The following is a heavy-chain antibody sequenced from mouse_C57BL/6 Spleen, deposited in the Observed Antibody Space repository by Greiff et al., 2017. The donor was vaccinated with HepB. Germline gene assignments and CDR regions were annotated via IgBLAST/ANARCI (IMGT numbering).Heavy chain of an antibody. D-gene: IGHD3-2*02. CDR1: GYTFTDYY. V-gene: IGHV1-26*01. Sequence: VQLQQSGPELVKPGASVKISCKASGYTFTDYYMNWVKQSHGKSLEWIGDINPNNGGTSYNQKFKGKATLTVDKSSSTAYMELRSLTSEDSAVYYCARQGSGYSWFAYWGQGTLVTVSA. CDR2: INPNNGGT. J-gene: IGHJ3*01. CDR3: ARQGSGYSWFAY.